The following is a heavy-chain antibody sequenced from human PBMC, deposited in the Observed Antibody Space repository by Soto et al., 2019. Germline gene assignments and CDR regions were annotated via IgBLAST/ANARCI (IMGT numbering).Heavy chain of an antibody. CDR3: ARGGVTRYYYYGMDV. J-gene: IGHJ6*02. CDR2: IYYSGST. CDR1: GGSISSSSYY. D-gene: IGHD4-4*01. V-gene: IGHV4-39*07. Sequence: SETLSLTCTVSGGSISSSSYYWGWIRQPPGKGLEWIGSIYYSGSTYYNPSLKSRVTISVDTSKNQFSLKLSSVTAADTAVYYCARGGVTRYYYYGMDVWGQGTTVTVSS.